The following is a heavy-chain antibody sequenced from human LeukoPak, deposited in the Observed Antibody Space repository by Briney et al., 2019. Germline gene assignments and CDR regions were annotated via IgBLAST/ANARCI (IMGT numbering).Heavy chain of an antibody. Sequence: PSETLSLTCTVSGGSIHSYWSWIRQPAGKGLEWIGRISGSGTITHNPALQSRLTISIDTSKNQFSLKLMSVTAADTAVYYCARDSGTTGEVKFDPWGQGTLVTVSS. V-gene: IGHV4-4*07. J-gene: IGHJ5*02. CDR1: GGSIHSY. CDR3: ARDSGTTGEVKFDP. D-gene: IGHD3-10*01. CDR2: ISGSGTI.